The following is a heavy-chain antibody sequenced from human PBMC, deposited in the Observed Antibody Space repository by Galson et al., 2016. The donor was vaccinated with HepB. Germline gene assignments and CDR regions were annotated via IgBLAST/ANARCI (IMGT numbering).Heavy chain of an antibody. J-gene: IGHJ3*01. V-gene: IGHV3-21*01. D-gene: IGHD3-22*01. CDR1: GFTFSSYS. CDR2: ISSSSSYI. CDR3: ARVDDISGYYYGYAFDV. Sequence: SLRLSCAGSGFTFSSYSMHWVRQAPGKGLQWVSSISSSSSYIHFADSVKGRFTISRDNAKNSLYLQMNSLRAEDTAVYYCARVDDISGYYYGYAFDVWGQGTMVTVSS.